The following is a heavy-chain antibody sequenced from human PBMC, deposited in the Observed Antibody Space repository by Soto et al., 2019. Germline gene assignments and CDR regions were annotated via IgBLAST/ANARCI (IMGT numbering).Heavy chain of an antibody. J-gene: IGHJ4*02. Sequence: QLQLQESGPGLVKPSETLSLTCTVSGGSISSSSYYWGWIRQPPGKGLEWIGSIYYGGSTYYNPSVKRRVTLSRDTSKNPVSLRGCSVTAADTGVYYCAGGGGYSSSWYGYWGQGTLVTVSS. D-gene: IGHD6-13*01. CDR3: AGGGGYSSSWYGY. CDR2: IYYGGST. CDR1: GGSISSSSYY. V-gene: IGHV4-39*01.